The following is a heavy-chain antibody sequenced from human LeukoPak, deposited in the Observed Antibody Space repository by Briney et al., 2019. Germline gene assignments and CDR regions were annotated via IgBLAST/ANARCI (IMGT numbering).Heavy chain of an antibody. J-gene: IGHJ6*03. CDR1: GYSFTSYW. CDR3: ARHGGYYDSSGYAYMDV. V-gene: IGHV5-51*01. CDR2: IYPGDSDT. Sequence: GESLKISCKGSGYSFTSYWIGWVRQMPGKGLEWMGIIYPGDSDTRYSPSIQGQVTISADKSISTAYLQWSSLKASDTAMYYCARHGGYYDSSGYAYMDVWGKGTTVTVSS. D-gene: IGHD3-22*01.